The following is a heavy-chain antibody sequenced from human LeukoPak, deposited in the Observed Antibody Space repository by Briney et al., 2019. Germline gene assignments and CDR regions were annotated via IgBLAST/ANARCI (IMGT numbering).Heavy chain of an antibody. Sequence: ASVKVSCKVSGYALTELSMHWVRQAPGKGLEWMGGFDPEDGETIYAQKFQGRVTMTEDTSTDTAYMELSSLRSEDTAVYYCATTVGEFSLYVLFDYWGQGTLVTVSS. CDR2: FDPEDGET. V-gene: IGHV1-24*01. D-gene: IGHD3-16*02. CDR3: ATTVGEFSLYVLFDY. J-gene: IGHJ4*02. CDR1: GYALTELS.